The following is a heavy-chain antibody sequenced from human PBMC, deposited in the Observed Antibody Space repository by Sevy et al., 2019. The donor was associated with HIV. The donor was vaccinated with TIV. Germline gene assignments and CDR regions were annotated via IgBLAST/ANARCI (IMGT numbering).Heavy chain of an antibody. CDR3: ARWWGTSYYYYYAMDV. CDR1: GYTFTSYD. J-gene: IGHJ6*02. D-gene: IGHD1-7*01. V-gene: IGHV1-8*01. CDR2: LSAKSGNT. Sequence: ASVKVSFKTSGYTFTSYDIHWVRQATGKGLEWMGWLSAKSGNTGYAQKFQGRVIMTRDTSISTADMELSSLGSEDTAVYYCARWWGTSYYYYYAMDVWGQGTTVTVSS.